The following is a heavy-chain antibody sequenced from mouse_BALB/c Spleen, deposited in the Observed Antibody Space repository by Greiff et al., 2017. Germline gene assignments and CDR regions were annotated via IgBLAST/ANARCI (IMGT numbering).Heavy chain of an antibody. CDR2: INPSNGGT. D-gene: IGHD2-4*01. V-gene: IGHV1S81*02. CDR1: GYTFTSYY. CDR3: TRSTMITTRGDYYAMDY. J-gene: IGHJ4*01. Sequence: VKLQQSGAELVKPGASVKLSCKASGYTFTSYYMYWVKQRPGQGLEWIGEINPSNGGTNFNEKFKSKATLTVDKSSSTAYMQLSSLTSEDSAVYYCTRSTMITTRGDYYAMDYWGQGTSVTVSS.